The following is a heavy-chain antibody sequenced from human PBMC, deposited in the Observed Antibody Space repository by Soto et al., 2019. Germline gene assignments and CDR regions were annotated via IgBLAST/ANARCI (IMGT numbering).Heavy chain of an antibody. D-gene: IGHD3-10*01. CDR2: VYYTGST. J-gene: IGHJ1*01. CDR3: ASPPPLTFQTMEAKFSKP. Sequence: SETLSLTCTVSGGSVSTSSYYWGWIRQPPGRGLEWIGTVYYTGSTYYNPSLNSRVTISVDTSKNQFSLKLSSVTAADTAVYYCASPPPLTFQTMEAKFSKPGGQGALVTVSS. V-gene: IGHV4-39*01. CDR1: GGSVSTSSYY.